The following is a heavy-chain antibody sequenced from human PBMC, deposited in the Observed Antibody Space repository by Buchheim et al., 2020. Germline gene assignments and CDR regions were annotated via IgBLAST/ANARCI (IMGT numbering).Heavy chain of an antibody. CDR2: ISGSGGST. CDR1: GFTFSSYA. V-gene: IGHV3-23*01. D-gene: IGHD6-25*01. J-gene: IGHJ6*02. Sequence: EVQLLESGGGLVQPGGSLRLSRAASGFTFSSYAMSWVRQAPGKGLEWVSAISGSGGSTYYAASVKGRFIISRDNSKNPLYLQMNSLRAEDTAVYYCANAPSGNYYYYGMDVWGQGTT. CDR3: ANAPSGNYYYYGMDV.